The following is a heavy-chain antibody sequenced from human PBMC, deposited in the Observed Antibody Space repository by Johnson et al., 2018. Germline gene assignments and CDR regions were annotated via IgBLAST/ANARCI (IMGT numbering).Heavy chain of an antibody. CDR1: GGYFSDYY. J-gene: IGHJ3*01. Sequence: HVQLQQWGAGPLRPSRTLSLTCAVSGGYFSDYYWSWIRQSPEKGLEWFGEIKHNGIPNYNPSLNSRVAISAAPSKNQFSLWLNSVTAADTAVYDCARGFLHYHTITCGGVIANDALAVWGQGTLVTVSS. CDR3: ARGFLHYHTITCGGVIANDALAV. V-gene: IGHV4-34*01. D-gene: IGHD3-16*02. CDR2: IKHNGIP.